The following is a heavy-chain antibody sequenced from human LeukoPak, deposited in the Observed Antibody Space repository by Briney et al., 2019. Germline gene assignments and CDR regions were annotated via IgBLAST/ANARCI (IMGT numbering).Heavy chain of an antibody. CDR2: IKQDGSEK. Sequence: PGGSLRLSCAASGFTFSIYWMSWVRQAPGKGLEWVANIKQDGSEKYYVDSVKGRFTISRDNAKNSLYLQMNSLRAEDTAVYYCARCLYYYDSSGYISDYWGQGTLVTVSS. V-gene: IGHV3-7*01. D-gene: IGHD3-22*01. CDR1: GFTFSIYW. CDR3: ARCLYYYDSSGYISDY. J-gene: IGHJ4*02.